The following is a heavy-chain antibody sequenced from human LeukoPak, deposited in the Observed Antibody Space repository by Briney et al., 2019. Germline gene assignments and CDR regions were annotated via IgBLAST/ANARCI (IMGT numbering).Heavy chain of an antibody. CDR2: LCPDGSSS. V-gene: IGHV3-74*01. J-gene: IGHJ4*02. Sequence: GGSLRLSCAASGFTFSTYWMHWVRQAPGKGLVWVSRLCPDGSSSIYADSVKGRFTVSRDNAKNTLYLQMNSLRADDTAVYYCTRSPSLGGSYWGFDYWGQGTLLTVSS. D-gene: IGHD1-26*01. CDR1: GFTFSTYW. CDR3: TRSPSLGGSYWGFDY.